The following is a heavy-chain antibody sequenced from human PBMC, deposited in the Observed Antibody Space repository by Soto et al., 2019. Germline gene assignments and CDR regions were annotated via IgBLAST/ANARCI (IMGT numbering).Heavy chain of an antibody. CDR2: ISSSSSYI. D-gene: IGHD3-10*01. V-gene: IGHV3-21*01. Sequence: PGGSLRLSCAASGFTFSSYSMNWVRQAPGKGLEWVSSISSSSSYIYYADSVKGRFTISRDNAKNSLYLQMNSLRAEDTAVYYCARDLMRLLWFGETRGAFDIWGQGTMVT. CDR1: GFTFSSYS. CDR3: ARDLMRLLWFGETRGAFDI. J-gene: IGHJ3*02.